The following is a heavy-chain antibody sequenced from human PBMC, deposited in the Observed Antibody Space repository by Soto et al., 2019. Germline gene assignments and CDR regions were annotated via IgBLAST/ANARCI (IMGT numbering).Heavy chain of an antibody. V-gene: IGHV3-72*01. CDR2: TRNKANSYTT. D-gene: IGHD3-3*01. J-gene: IGHJ4*02. CDR1: GFTFSDHY. Sequence: EVQLVESGGGLVQPGGSLRLSCAASGFTFSDHYMDWVRQAPGKGLEWVGRTRNKANSYTTEYAASVKGRFTISRDDSKNSLYLQMNSLKTEDTAVYYCARVAGDPDPYDFWSGYSRARNYFDYWGQGTLVTVSS. CDR3: ARVAGDPDPYDFWSGYSRARNYFDY.